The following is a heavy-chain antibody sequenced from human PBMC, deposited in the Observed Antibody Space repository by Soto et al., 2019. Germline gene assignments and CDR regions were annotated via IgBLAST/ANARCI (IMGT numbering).Heavy chain of an antibody. J-gene: IGHJ4*02. CDR3: ARHRTYGDYGNFDY. D-gene: IGHD4-17*01. CDR1: GGSISSYY. V-gene: IGHV4-59*08. CDR2: IYYSGST. Sequence: SETLSLTCTVSGGSISSYYWSWIRQPPGKGLEWIGYIYYSGSTNYNPSLKSRVTTSVDTSKNQFSLKLSSVTAADTAVYYCARHRTYGDYGNFDYWGQGTLVTVSS.